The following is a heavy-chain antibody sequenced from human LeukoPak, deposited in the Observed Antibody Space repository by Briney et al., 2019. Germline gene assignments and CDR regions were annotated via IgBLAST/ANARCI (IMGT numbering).Heavy chain of an antibody. V-gene: IGHV4-59*01. CDR3: ARRSGSYKVADYFDY. J-gene: IGHJ4*02. Sequence: SETLSLTCTVSDDSISDYYRGWIRQPPGKGLEWIGYFYNSGRSTYNPSLKSRVTISADTFKNHFSLKLNSVTTADTAVYYCARRSGSYKVADYFDYWGQGTLVTVSS. D-gene: IGHD1-26*01. CDR1: DDSISDYY. CDR2: FYNSGRS.